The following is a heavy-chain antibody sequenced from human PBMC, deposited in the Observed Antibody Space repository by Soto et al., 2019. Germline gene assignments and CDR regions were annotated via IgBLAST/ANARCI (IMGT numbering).Heavy chain of an antibody. Sequence: QVQLVQSGAEVKKPGASVKVSCKASGYTFTSYGISWVRQAPGQGLGWMGWIRAYNGNTNYAQKLQGRVTMTTDTSMSTAYMELRSLRSDDTAVYYCAGDTSPVTTGKYYYGMDVWGQGTTVTVSS. V-gene: IGHV1-18*01. CDR1: GYTFTSYG. D-gene: IGHD4-17*01. CDR2: IRAYNGNT. J-gene: IGHJ6*02. CDR3: AGDTSPVTTGKYYYGMDV.